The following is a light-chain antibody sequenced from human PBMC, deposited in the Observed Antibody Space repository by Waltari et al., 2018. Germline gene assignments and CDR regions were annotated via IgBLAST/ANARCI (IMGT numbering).Light chain of an antibody. CDR2: GAS. V-gene: IGKV3-20*01. CDR3: QQYGSSPPIT. J-gene: IGKJ5*01. CDR1: QSVSSSY. Sequence: EIVLTQSPGTLSLSPGERATLSCRASQSVSSSYLAWYQQKPGQAPSLRIYGASSRATGIPDRFSGSGSGTDFTLTISRLEPEDFAVYYCQQYGSSPPITFGQGTRLEIK.